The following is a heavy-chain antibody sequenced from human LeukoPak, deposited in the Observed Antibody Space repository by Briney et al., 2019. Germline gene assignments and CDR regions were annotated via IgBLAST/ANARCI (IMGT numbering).Heavy chain of an antibody. V-gene: IGHV4-34*01. CDR1: GGSFSGYY. CDR3: ARRVTTSWCDWFHP. J-gene: IGHJ5*02. CDR2: INHSGST. Sequence: SETLSLTCAVYGGSFSGYYWSWIRQPPGKGLEWIGEINHSGSTNYNPSLKSRVTISVYTSKNQFSLKLSPLTAVDTAVYYCARRVTTSWCDWFHPWGQGPLVTVSS. D-gene: IGHD4-17*01.